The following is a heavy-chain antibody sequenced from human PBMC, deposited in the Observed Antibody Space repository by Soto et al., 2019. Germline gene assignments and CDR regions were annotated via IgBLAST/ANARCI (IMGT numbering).Heavy chain of an antibody. CDR2: ISGSGGSI. D-gene: IGHD6-6*01. CDR3: AKDQYSSSSGFRSLY. V-gene: IGHV3-23*01. CDR1: GFTFSSDA. Sequence: EVQLLESGGGLVQPGGSLRLSCAASGFTFSSDAMSWVRQAPGKGLEWVSAISGSGGSIYYADSVKGRFTISRDNSKNTLYLQMNSLRAEDTAVYFCAKDQYSSSSGFRSLYWGQGTLVTVSS. J-gene: IGHJ4*02.